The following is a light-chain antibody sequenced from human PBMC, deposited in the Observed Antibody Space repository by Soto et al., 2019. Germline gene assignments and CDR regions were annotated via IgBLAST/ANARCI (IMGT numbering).Light chain of an antibody. CDR3: QQYGSSPPYT. Sequence: EVVLTQSPGTLSLSPGERATLSCRASQSVRNNYLAWYQQKPGQSPKLLIFGSSARATGIPDRFSGSGSGTDFTLTISRLEPEDFAVYYCQQYGSSPPYTFGQGTKLEIK. CDR1: QSVRNNY. J-gene: IGKJ2*01. CDR2: GSS. V-gene: IGKV3-20*01.